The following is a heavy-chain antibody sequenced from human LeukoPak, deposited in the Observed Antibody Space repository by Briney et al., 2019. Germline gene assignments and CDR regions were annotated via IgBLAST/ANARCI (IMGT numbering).Heavy chain of an antibody. CDR1: GGSITRSSYY. Sequence: PSETLSLTCTVSGGSITRSSYYWGWIRQPPGKGLEWIGSIYYSGSTHFNPSLKSRVTISLDTSKNQFSLTLGSVTAADTAVYYCTRLEGPYYYYGTDVWGQGTTVTVSS. D-gene: IGHD5-24*01. CDR2: IYYSGST. J-gene: IGHJ6*02. CDR3: TRLEGPYYYYGTDV. V-gene: IGHV4-39*07.